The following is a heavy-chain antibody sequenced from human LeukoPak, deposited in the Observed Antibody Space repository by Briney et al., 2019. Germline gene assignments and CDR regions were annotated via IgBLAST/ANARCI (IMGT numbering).Heavy chain of an antibody. V-gene: IGHV4-39*01. J-gene: IGHJ4*02. CDR2: IYYSGST. D-gene: IGHD4-17*01. CDR3: ATSLRDYGDYVTDY. CDR1: GGSISSSDFY. Sequence: SETLSLTCSVSGGSISSSDFYWGWIRQPPGKGLEWIGTIYYSGSTYYNPFLKSRVTISVDTSKNQFSLKLSSVTAADTAVYYCATSLRDYGDYVTDYWGQGTLVTVSS.